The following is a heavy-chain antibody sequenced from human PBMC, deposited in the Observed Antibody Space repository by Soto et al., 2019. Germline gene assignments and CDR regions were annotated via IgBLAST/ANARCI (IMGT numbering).Heavy chain of an antibody. D-gene: IGHD3-22*01. CDR3: ARDKYYDSTGTFDY. J-gene: IGHJ4*02. V-gene: IGHV4-59*01. CDR1: GDSISSYY. CDR2: IYYSGST. Sequence: SETLSLTCTVSGDSISSYYWSWIRQPPGKGLEWIGYIYYSGSTNYNPSLKSRVTISVDTSKNQFSLKLSSVTAADTAVYYCARDKYYDSTGTFDYWGPGTLVTVSS.